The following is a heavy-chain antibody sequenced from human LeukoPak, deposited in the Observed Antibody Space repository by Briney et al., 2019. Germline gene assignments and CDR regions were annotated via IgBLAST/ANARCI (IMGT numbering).Heavy chain of an antibody. D-gene: IGHD5-18*01. CDR1: GFTFSSYW. CDR2: IKQDGSEK. J-gene: IGHJ4*02. CDR3: ARALGYSYGYVIDY. Sequence: PGGSLRLSCAASGFTFSSYWMSWVRQAPGKGLEWVANIKQDGSEKYSVDSVRGRFTISGDNAKNSLYLQMSSLRAEDTGVYYCARALGYSYGYVIDYWGQGTLVTVSS. V-gene: IGHV3-7*01.